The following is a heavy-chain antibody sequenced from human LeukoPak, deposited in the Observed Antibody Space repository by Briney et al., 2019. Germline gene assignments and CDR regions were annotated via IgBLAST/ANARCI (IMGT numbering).Heavy chain of an antibody. V-gene: IGHV3-21*04. Sequence: GGSLRLSCAASGFTFSSYSMNWVRQAPGKGLEWVSSISSSSSYIYYADSVKGRFTISRDNFKNTLYLQMNSLRAEDTALYYCASAPATIAVAGPFDYWGQGTLVTVSS. CDR1: GFTFSSYS. CDR3: ASAPATIAVAGPFDY. J-gene: IGHJ4*02. CDR2: ISSSSSYI. D-gene: IGHD6-19*01.